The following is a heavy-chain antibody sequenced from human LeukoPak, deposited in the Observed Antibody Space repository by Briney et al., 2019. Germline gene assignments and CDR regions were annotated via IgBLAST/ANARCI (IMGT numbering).Heavy chain of an antibody. V-gene: IGHV3-23*01. CDR2: ISGSGGST. Sequence: PGGSLRLSCAASGFTFSSYAMSWVRQAPGKGLEWVSAISGSGGSTYYADSVKGRFTISRDNSKNTLYLQMNSLRAEDTAVYYCAKDQLPTSSWYEDYWGQGTLVTVSS. CDR1: GFTFSSYA. CDR3: AKDQLPTSSWYEDY. J-gene: IGHJ4*02. D-gene: IGHD6-13*01.